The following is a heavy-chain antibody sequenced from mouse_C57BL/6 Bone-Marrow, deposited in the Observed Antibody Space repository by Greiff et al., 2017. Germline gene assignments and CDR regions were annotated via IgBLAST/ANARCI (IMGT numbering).Heavy chain of an antibody. CDR3: AREGIYYDYPYFDY. J-gene: IGHJ2*01. CDR2: IYPGSGST. D-gene: IGHD2-4*01. CDR1: GYTFTSYW. Sequence: QVQLQQPGAELVKPGASVKMSCKASGYTFTSYWITWVKQRPGQGLEWIGDIYPGSGSTNYTEKFKSKATLTVDTSSSTAYMQLSSLTSEDSAVYYCAREGIYYDYPYFDYWGQGTTLTVSS. V-gene: IGHV1-55*01.